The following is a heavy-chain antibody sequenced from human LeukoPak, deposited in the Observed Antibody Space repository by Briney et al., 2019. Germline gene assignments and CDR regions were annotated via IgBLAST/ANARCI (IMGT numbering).Heavy chain of an antibody. CDR1: GGSISSYY. CDR2: IYYSGST. CDR3: ARAGYSSGWHRYLYYHYGMDV. V-gene: IGHV4-59*01. D-gene: IGHD6-19*01. J-gene: IGHJ6*02. Sequence: PSETLSLTCTVSGGSISSYYWSWIRQPPGKGLEWIGYIYYSGSTNYNPSLKSRVTISVDTSKNQFSLKLSSVTAADTAVYYCARAGYSSGWHRYLYYHYGMDVWGQGTTVTVSS.